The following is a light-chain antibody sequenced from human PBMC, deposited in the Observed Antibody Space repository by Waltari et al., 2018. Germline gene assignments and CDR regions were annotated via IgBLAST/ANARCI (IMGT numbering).Light chain of an antibody. CDR3: QSTDSSDSLFL. J-gene: IGLJ2*01. Sequence: SHDLTQPPSVSVSPGQTARISCSGDTLAKKYVSWYQQRPGQAPVMLIYKDSVRPSEIPERFSASHSGTTATRTITGVQAEDEADYDCQSTDSSDSLFLFGGGTKLTFV. CDR1: TLAKKY. CDR2: KDS. V-gene: IGLV3-25*03.